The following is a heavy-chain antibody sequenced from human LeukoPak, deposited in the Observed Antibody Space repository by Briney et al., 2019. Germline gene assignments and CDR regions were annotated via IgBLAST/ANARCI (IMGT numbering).Heavy chain of an antibody. D-gene: IGHD3-22*01. CDR1: GFTFSSYE. CDR3: ARDGEYYDSSGYYQKDFDY. Sequence: GGSLRLSCAASGFTFSSYEMNWVRQAPGKGLEWVSYISSSGSTIYYAYSVKGRFTISRDNAKNSLYLQMNSLRAEDTAVYYCARDGEYYDSSGYYQKDFDYWGQGTLVTVSS. V-gene: IGHV3-48*03. J-gene: IGHJ4*02. CDR2: ISSSGSTI.